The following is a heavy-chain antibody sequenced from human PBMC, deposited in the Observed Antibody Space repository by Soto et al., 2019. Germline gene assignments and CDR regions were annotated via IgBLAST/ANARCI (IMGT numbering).Heavy chain of an antibody. CDR3: ARGGHVVVVTAALDY. D-gene: IGHD2-21*02. Sequence: ASVKVSCKASGDTFTDYYIHWVRQAPGQGLEWMGTVNPSGGHTTYAQHFLGRVTMTRDTSTSTLYMELTSLTSDDTAIYYCARGGHVVVVTAALDYWGRGTLVTSPQ. J-gene: IGHJ4*02. V-gene: IGHV1-46*01. CDR1: GDTFTDYY. CDR2: VNPSGGHT.